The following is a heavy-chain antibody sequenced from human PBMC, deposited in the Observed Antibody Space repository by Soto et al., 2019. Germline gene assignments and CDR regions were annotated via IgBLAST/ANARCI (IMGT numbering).Heavy chain of an antibody. CDR1: GYTFTSYY. Sequence: QVQLEQSGAEVKNPGASVKVSCKASGYTFTSYYMHWVRQAPGQGLEWMGVINPGGGITSYAENLHGRGPMTRDTSTSTAYMELSSLRSEDTAIYYCARGLAVAYSPALLWGQGTLLTVYS. V-gene: IGHV1-46*01. CDR3: ARGLAVAYSPALL. J-gene: IGHJ4*02. CDR2: INPGGGIT. D-gene: IGHD6-19*01.